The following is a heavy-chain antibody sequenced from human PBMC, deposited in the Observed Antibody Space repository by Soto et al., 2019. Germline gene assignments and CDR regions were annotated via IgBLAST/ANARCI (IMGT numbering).Heavy chain of an antibody. V-gene: IGHV3-30*18. J-gene: IGHJ4*02. Sequence: QVQLVESGRGVVQPGRSLRLSCAASGFTFSSYGMHWVRQTPGKGLEWVAVISQDGSNKYYADSVKGRFTISRHNSRNTLYLKRESLRAEDTAEYSGAKGVDYGDYSFAHGGQGALVPVSS. CDR3: AKGVDYGDYSFAH. CDR2: ISQDGSNK. D-gene: IGHD4-17*01. CDR1: GFTFSSYG.